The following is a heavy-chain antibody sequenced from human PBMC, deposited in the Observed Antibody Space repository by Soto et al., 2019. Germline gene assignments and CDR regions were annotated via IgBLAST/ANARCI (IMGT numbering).Heavy chain of an antibody. CDR3: ASGPGWELPRYFDY. D-gene: IGHD1-26*01. Sequence: SLTCAVSGYSISSGYYWGWIRQPPGKGLEWIGSIYHSGSTYYNPSLKSRVTISVDTSKNQFSLKLSSVTAADTAVYYCASGPGWELPRYFDYWGQGTLVTVSS. CDR2: IYHSGST. V-gene: IGHV4-38-2*01. CDR1: GYSISSGYY. J-gene: IGHJ4*02.